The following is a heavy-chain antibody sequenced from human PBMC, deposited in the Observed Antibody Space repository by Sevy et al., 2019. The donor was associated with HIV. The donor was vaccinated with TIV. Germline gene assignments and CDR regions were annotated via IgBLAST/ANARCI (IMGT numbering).Heavy chain of an antibody. D-gene: IGHD2-15*01. Sequence: GGSLRLSCSASGFTFSSYTMIWVRQAPGRGLEWVSASSGTGSYTYYADSVKDRFTISRDNAKNILYLQMNSLRAEDTAVYYCARDHGYCSGGSCYSGGYWGQGTLVTVSS. J-gene: IGHJ4*02. CDR3: ARDHGYCSGGSCYSGGY. CDR2: SSGTGSYT. V-gene: IGHV3-21*06. CDR1: GFTFSSYT.